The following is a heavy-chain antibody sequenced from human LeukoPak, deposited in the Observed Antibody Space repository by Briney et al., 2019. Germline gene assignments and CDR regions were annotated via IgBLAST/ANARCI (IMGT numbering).Heavy chain of an antibody. D-gene: IGHD5-18*01. V-gene: IGHV1-46*01. CDR2: INPSGGST. CDR3: ARGGAYSYGFSGEYFQH. Sequence: ASVKVSCKASGYTFTSYYMHWVRQAPGQGLEWMGIINPSGGSTSYAQKFQGRVTMTRDTSTSTVYMELSSLRSEDTAVYYCARGGAYSYGFSGEYFQHWGQGTLVTVSS. J-gene: IGHJ1*01. CDR1: GYTFTSYY.